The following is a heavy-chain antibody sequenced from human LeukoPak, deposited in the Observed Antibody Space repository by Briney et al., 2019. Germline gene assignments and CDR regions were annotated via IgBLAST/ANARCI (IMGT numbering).Heavy chain of an antibody. CDR2: MNPNSGNT. J-gene: IGHJ4*02. D-gene: IGHD6-6*01. CDR3: ARGSIAARRGKYYFDY. Sequence: GASVKVSCKASGYTFTSYDINWVRQATGQGLEWMGWMNPNSGNTGYAQKFQGRVTMTRNTSISTAYIELSSLRSEDTAVYYCARGSIAARRGKYYFDYWGQGTLVTVSS. CDR1: GYTFTSYD. V-gene: IGHV1-8*01.